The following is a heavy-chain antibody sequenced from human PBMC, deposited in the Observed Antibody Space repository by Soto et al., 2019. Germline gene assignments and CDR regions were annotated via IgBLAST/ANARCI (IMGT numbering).Heavy chain of an antibody. V-gene: IGHV1-69*13. Sequence: GASVKVSCKASGGTFSSYAISWVRQAPGQRLEWMGGIIPIFGTANYAQKFQGRVTITADESTSTAYMELSSLRSEDTAVYYCANPTVTTSYYSYGMDVWGQGTTVTVSS. CDR1: GGTFSSYA. J-gene: IGHJ6*02. D-gene: IGHD4-17*01. CDR2: IIPIFGTA. CDR3: ANPTVTTSYYSYGMDV.